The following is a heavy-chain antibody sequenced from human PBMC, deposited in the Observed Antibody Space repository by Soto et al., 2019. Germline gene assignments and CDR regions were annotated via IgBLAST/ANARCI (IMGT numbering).Heavy chain of an antibody. Sequence: QVQLQESGPGLVKPSQTLSLTCSVSGDYIHVGGYYWTWIRQRPGKGLEWMGYIYYTGKTYYNPSLESRLTMSVDRSKNHFSLRLTSVTAADTAVYFCGRDLTSNANCIDPWGQGTLVTVSS. CDR3: GRDLTSNANCIDP. J-gene: IGHJ5*02. V-gene: IGHV4-30-4*01. CDR2: IYYTGKT. CDR1: GDYIHVGGYY. D-gene: IGHD2-2*01.